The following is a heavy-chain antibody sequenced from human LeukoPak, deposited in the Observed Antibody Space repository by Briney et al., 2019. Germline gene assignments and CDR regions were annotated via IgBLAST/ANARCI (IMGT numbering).Heavy chain of an antibody. CDR2: ISAYNGNT. V-gene: IGHV1-18*01. Sequence: VASVKVSCKASGYTFTSYDINWVRQAPGQGLEWMGWISAYNGNTNYAQKLQGRVTMTTDTSTSTAYMELRSLRSDDTAVYYCARDRWELPLWYWGQGTLVTVSS. D-gene: IGHD1-26*01. J-gene: IGHJ4*02. CDR3: ARDRWELPLWY. CDR1: GYTFTSYD.